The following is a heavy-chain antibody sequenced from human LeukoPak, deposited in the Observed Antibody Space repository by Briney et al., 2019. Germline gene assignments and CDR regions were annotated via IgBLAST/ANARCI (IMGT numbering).Heavy chain of an antibody. Sequence: SETLSLTCTVYGGSISTYYWSWIRQPPGKGLEWIGYIYYSGSTNSNPSLKSRVTMSVDTSKNRLSLKLRSVTAADTAVYYCARVGTMVREGYYFDYWGQGTLVTVSS. V-gene: IGHV4-59*03. D-gene: IGHD3-10*01. CDR1: GGSISTYY. CDR2: IYYSGST. J-gene: IGHJ4*02. CDR3: ARVGTMVREGYYFDY.